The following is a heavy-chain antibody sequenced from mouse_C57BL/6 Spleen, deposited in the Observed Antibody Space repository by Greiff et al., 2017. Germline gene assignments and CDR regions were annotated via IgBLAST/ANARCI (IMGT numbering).Heavy chain of an antibody. Sequence: EVKLVESGGGLVKPGGSLKLSCAASGFTFSDYGMHWVRQAPEKGLEWVAYISSGSSTIYYADTVKGRFTISRDNAKNTLFLQMTSLRSEDTAMYYCAKGDYGNTYYFDYWGQGTTLTVSS. V-gene: IGHV5-17*01. CDR1: GFTFSDYG. CDR2: ISSGSSTI. J-gene: IGHJ2*01. CDR3: AKGDYGNTYYFDY. D-gene: IGHD1-1*01.